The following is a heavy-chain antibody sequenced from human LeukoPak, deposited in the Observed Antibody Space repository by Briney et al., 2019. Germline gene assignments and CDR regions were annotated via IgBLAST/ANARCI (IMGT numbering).Heavy chain of an antibody. CDR2: ISGSGGST. Sequence: QTGGSLRLSCAASGFTFSSYAMSWVRQAPGKGLEWVSAISGSGGSTYYADSVKGRFTISRDNSKNTLYLQMNSLRAEDTAVYYCAKAFHSSSWPFDAFDIWGQGTMVTVSS. J-gene: IGHJ3*02. D-gene: IGHD6-13*01. CDR1: GFTFSSYA. CDR3: AKAFHSSSWPFDAFDI. V-gene: IGHV3-23*01.